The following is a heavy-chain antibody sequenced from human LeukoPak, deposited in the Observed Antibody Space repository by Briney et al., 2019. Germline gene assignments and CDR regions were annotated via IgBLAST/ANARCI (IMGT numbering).Heavy chain of an antibody. J-gene: IGHJ3*02. CDR3: ARGFRYCSGGSCYGDAFDI. V-gene: IGHV4-39*07. CDR2: IYYSGST. CDR1: GGSISSSSYY. Sequence: SETLSLTCTVSGGSISSSSYYWGWIRQPPGKGLEWIGSIYYSGSTYYNPSLKSRVTISVDTSKNQFSLKLSSVTAADTAVYYCARGFRYCSGGSCYGDAFDIWGQGTMVTVSS. D-gene: IGHD2-15*01.